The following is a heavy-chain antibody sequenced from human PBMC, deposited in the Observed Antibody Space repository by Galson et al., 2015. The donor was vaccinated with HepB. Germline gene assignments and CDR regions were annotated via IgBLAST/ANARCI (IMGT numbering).Heavy chain of an antibody. J-gene: IGHJ3*02. CDR1: KFTFTRYS. CDR2: INSDSTTI. Sequence: SLRLSCAASKFTFTRYSMNWVRQAPGKGLEWVSFINSDSTTIYYADSVKGRFTISRDNAKNSLYLQMNSLRDEDTAVYFCARDFDIWGQGTLVAVSS. V-gene: IGHV3-48*02. CDR3: ARDFDI.